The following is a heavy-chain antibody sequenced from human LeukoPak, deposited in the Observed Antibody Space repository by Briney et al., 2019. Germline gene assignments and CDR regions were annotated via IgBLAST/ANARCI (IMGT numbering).Heavy chain of an antibody. J-gene: IGHJ4*02. D-gene: IGHD1-14*01. CDR1: RFTFSSYS. CDR2: ISSSSSYI. CDR3: ARDPLGEPFDY. V-gene: IGHV3-21*01. Sequence: GGSLRLSCAASRFTFSSYSMNWVRQAPGKGLEWVSSISSSSSYIYYADSVKGRFTISRDNAKNSLYLQMNSLRAEDTAVYYCARDPLGEPFDYWGQGTLVTVSS.